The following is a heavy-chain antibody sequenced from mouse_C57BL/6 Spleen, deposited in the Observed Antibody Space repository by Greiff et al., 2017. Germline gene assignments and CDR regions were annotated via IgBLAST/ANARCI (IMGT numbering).Heavy chain of an antibody. D-gene: IGHD1-1*01. CDR2: IYPRSGNT. CDR3: ARSYGSSYVYFDY. Sequence: VKLVESGAELARPGASVKLSCKASGYTFTSYGISWVKQRTGQGLEWIGEIYPRSGNTYYNEKFKGKATLTADKSSSTAYMELRSLTSEDSAVYFCARSYGSSYVYFDYWGQGTTLTVSS. J-gene: IGHJ2*01. V-gene: IGHV1-81*01. CDR1: GYTFTSYG.